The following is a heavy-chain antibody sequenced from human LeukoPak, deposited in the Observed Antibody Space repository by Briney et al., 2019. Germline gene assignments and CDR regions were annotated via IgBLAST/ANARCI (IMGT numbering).Heavy chain of an antibody. Sequence: SVKVSCKASGGTFSSYAISWVRQAPGQGLEWMGGIIPIFGTANYAQKFQGRVTITADESTSTAYMELSSLRSEDTAVYYCARVHDSSGYYYVPLHYWGQGTLVTVSS. CDR3: ARVHDSSGYYYVPLHY. V-gene: IGHV1-69*13. D-gene: IGHD3-22*01. CDR2: IIPIFGTA. CDR1: GGTFSSYA. J-gene: IGHJ4*02.